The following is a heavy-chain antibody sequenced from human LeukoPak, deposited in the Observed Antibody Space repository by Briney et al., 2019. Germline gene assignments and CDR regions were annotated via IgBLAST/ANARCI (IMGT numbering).Heavy chain of an antibody. CDR1: GGTFSSYA. CDR2: IIPIFGTA. J-gene: IGHJ4*02. Sequence: GASVKVSCKASGGTFSSYAISWVRQAPGQGLEWVGGIIPIFGTANYAQKFQGRVTITADESTSTAYMELSSLRSEDTAVYYCARDSSGTSDSSSYYPNYFDYWGQGTLVTVSS. D-gene: IGHD3-22*01. V-gene: IGHV1-69*13. CDR3: ARDSSGTSDSSSYYPNYFDY.